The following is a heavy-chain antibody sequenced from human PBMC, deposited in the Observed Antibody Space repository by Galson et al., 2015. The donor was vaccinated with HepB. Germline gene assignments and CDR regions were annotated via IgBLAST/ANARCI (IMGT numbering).Heavy chain of an antibody. D-gene: IGHD2-15*01. CDR2: ISGSGTST. V-gene: IGHV3-23*01. CDR3: AKYWEDIAFRH. J-gene: IGHJ1*01. Sequence: SLRLSCAASGFIFSSYAMSWVRQAPGKGLEWVSAISGSGTSTYYADSVKGRFTISRDNSKKTLYLQMIRLRAEDTAVYYCAKYWEDIAFRHWGQGTLVTVSS. CDR1: GFIFSSYA.